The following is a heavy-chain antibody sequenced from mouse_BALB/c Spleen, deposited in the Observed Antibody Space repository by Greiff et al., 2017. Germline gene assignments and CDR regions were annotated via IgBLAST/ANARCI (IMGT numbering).Heavy chain of an antibody. Sequence: VQLQQSGAELMKPGASVKISCKATGYTFSSYWIEWVKQRPGHGLEWIGEILPGSGSTNYNEKFKGKATFTADTSSNTAYMQLSSLTSEDSAVYYCASKVPSTMITTGFAYWGQGTLVTVSA. CDR1: GYTFSSYW. CDR2: ILPGSGST. J-gene: IGHJ3*01. D-gene: IGHD2-4*01. CDR3: ASKVPSTMITTGFAY. V-gene: IGHV1-9*01.